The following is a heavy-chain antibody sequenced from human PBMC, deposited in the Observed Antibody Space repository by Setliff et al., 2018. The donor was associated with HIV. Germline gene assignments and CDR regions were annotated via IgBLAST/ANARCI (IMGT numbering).Heavy chain of an antibody. D-gene: IGHD3-10*01. J-gene: IGHJ4*02. CDR2: INHDGIT. Sequence: SETLSLTCAVYGGSFSGYFWSWIRQPPGKGLEWIGEINHDGITNYNPSLKSRVTVSADTSKSQFSLKLSSVTAVDTAVYYCARGKYYFDSGTPSYFDYWGQGSLVTVSS. CDR3: ARGKYYFDSGTPSYFDY. CDR1: GGSFSGYF. V-gene: IGHV4-34*01.